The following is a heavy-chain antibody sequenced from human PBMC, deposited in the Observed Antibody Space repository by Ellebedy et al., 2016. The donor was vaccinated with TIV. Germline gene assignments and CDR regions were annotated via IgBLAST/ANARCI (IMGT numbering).Heavy chain of an antibody. CDR2: ISYSGST. D-gene: IGHD3-10*01. V-gene: IGHV4-39*07. CDR1: GGSIRIYSYH. J-gene: IGHJ5*02. Sequence: SETLSLTCTVSGGSIRIYSYHWAWIRQPPGQGLEWIGTISYSGSTYHNPSLKSRVTMSVDASKNQFSLNLTSVTAADTAVYYCARARYYGSGISSGGWFDPWGQGTLVAVSS. CDR3: ARARYYGSGISSGGWFDP.